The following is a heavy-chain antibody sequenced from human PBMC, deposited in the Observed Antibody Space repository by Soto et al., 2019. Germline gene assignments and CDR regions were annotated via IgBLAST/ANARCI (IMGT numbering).Heavy chain of an antibody. V-gene: IGHV3-7*03. CDR1: GFTVSSDC. D-gene: IGHD3-10*01. CDR2: IKEDGSEK. Sequence: EVQLVESGGGLVQPGGSLRLSCAASGFTVSSDCMTWVRQAPGKGLEWEANIKEDGSEKYYVHSVKGRFTISRDDAKNLLYLQMNSLRVEDTCVFYCARGRTDGMDVWGQGTTVTVSS. CDR3: ARGRTDGMDV. J-gene: IGHJ6*02.